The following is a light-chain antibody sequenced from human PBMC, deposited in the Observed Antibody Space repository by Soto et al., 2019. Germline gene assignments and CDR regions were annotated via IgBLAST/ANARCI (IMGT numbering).Light chain of an antibody. CDR3: QSYDSSLSSFV. CDR2: GNT. V-gene: IGLV1-40*01. J-gene: IGLJ1*01. Sequence: QSVLTQPPSVSGAPGQRVTISCTGSRSNIGAAYDVHWYQHLPGTVPKLLIYGNTNRPSGVPDRFSGSKSATSASLAITGLQAEDEADYYCQSYDSSLSSFVFGTGTKLTVL. CDR1: RSNIGAAYD.